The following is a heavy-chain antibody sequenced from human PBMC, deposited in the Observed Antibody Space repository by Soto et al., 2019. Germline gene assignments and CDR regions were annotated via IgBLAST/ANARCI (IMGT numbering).Heavy chain of an antibody. CDR3: ARVRYYDSSGYYTGGPYYFDY. J-gene: IGHJ4*02. V-gene: IGHV3-30-3*01. D-gene: IGHD3-22*01. Sequence: QVQLVESGGGVVQPGRSLRLSCAASGFTFSSYAMHWVRQAPGKGLEWVAVISYDGSNKYYADSVKGRFTISRDNSKNTLYLQMNSLRAEDTAVYYCARVRYYDSSGYYTGGPYYFDYWGQGTLVTVSS. CDR2: ISYDGSNK. CDR1: GFTFSSYA.